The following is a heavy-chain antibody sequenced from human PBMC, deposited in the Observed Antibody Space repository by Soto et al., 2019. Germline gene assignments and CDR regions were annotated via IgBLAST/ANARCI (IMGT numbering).Heavy chain of an antibody. CDR3: ARTRAPIYYYDSSGYYGEFDY. CDR1: GGTFSSYA. CDR2: IIPIFGTA. J-gene: IGHJ4*02. V-gene: IGHV1-69*13. D-gene: IGHD3-22*01. Sequence: SVKVSCKASGGTFSSYAISWVRQAPGQGLEWMGGIIPIFGTANYAQKFQGRVTITADESTSTAYMELSSLRSEDTAVYYCARTRAPIYYYDSSGYYGEFDYWGQGTMVTVYS.